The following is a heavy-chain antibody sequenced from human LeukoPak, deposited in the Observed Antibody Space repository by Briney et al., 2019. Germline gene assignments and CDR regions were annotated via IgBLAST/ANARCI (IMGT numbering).Heavy chain of an antibody. CDR3: ARGSLVRKGYYYYYMDV. J-gene: IGHJ6*03. D-gene: IGHD6-6*01. CDR1: GFTFSSYT. Sequence: GGSLRLSCAASGFTFSSYTMNWVRQAPGKGLECVSSISSSSSYIFYANSVKGRFTISRDNAKNSLYLQMNSLRAEDTAVYYCARGSLVRKGYYYYYMDVWGKGTTVTVSS. V-gene: IGHV3-21*01. CDR2: ISSSSSYI.